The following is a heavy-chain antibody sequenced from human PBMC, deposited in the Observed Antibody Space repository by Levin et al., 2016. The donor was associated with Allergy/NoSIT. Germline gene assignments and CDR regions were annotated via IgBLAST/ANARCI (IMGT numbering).Heavy chain of an antibody. CDR3: ARTRSDLGELKSIIDH. V-gene: IGHV3-43D*03. D-gene: IGHD3-10*01. CDR2: INWDGATT. CDR1: GFIFENHA. Sequence: GGSLRLSCEVSGFIFENHAMHWVRQSPGKGLEWVALINWDGATTYYKPSVKGRFIISRDNSRDSLYLQMNSLRPEDTAIYYCARTRSDLGELKSIIDHWGQGTLVTVSS. J-gene: IGHJ4*02.